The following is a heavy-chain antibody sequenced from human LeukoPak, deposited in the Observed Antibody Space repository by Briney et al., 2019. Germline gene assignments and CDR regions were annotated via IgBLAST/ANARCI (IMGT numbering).Heavy chain of an antibody. Sequence: SVKVSCKASEGALSSYTISWVRQAPGQGLEWMGGFIPLFGSVQYAQKFQGRVTITMDESASTTYMELRSLRSEDTAVFYCTRGMRAIPIYDWGQGTLVTVSS. J-gene: IGHJ4*02. V-gene: IGHV1-69*05. CDR1: EGALSSYT. CDR2: FIPLFGSV. D-gene: IGHD2-21*01. CDR3: TRGMRAIPIYD.